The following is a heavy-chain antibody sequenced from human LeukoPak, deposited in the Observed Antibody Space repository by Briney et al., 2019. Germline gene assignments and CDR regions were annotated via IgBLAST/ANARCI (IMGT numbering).Heavy chain of an antibody. J-gene: IGHJ5*02. Sequence: PGGSLRLSCAASGFTFSSYAMSWVRQAPGKGLEWVAAISGSGGSTYYADSVKGRFTISRDNSKNTLYLQMNSLRAEDTAVYYCAKDPSTMVRGAPFDPWGQGTLVTVSS. V-gene: IGHV3-23*01. CDR2: ISGSGGST. CDR3: AKDPSTMVRGAPFDP. CDR1: GFTFSSYA. D-gene: IGHD3-10*01.